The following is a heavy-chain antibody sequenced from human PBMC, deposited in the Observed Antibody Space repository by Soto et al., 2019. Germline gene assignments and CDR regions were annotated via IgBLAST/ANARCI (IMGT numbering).Heavy chain of an antibody. D-gene: IGHD3-10*01. J-gene: IGHJ4*02. Sequence: EVLLLDSGGGLVQPGGSLRLSCAASGFTFSNYAMTWVRQAPGKGPKWISTVNNGGGGTYYADSVKGRFTISRDNSKNTLYLQVSSLRAEDTPVYYCAKERLGRGIDYWGQGILVTVSS. CDR2: VNNGGGGT. CDR3: AKERLGRGIDY. V-gene: IGHV3-23*01. CDR1: GFTFSNYA.